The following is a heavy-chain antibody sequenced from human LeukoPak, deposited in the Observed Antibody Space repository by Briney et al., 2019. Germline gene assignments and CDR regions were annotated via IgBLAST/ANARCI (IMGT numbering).Heavy chain of an antibody. CDR1: GYTLTELS. V-gene: IGHV1-24*01. J-gene: IGHJ4*02. CDR2: FDPEDGET. CDR3: ATGVSGSYYYYFDY. Sequence: ASVKVSCKVSGYTLTELSMHWVRQAPGKGLEWMGGFDPEDGETIYAQKSQGRVTMTEDTSTDTAYMELSSLRSEDTAVYYCATGVSGSYYYYFDYWGQGTLVTVSS. D-gene: IGHD1-26*01.